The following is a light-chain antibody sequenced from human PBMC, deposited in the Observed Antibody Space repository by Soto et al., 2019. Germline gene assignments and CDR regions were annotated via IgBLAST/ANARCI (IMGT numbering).Light chain of an antibody. J-gene: IGLJ1*01. CDR3: SSYAGSSTYV. Sequence: QSVLTQPPSASRSPGQSVTISCTGTSSDVGGYDYVSWYQQHPGKAPKLMIYEVSKRPSGVPDRFSGSKSGDTASLTVSGLQAEDEADYYCSSYAGSSTYVFGTGTKVTVL. CDR2: EVS. CDR1: SSDVGGYDY. V-gene: IGLV2-8*02.